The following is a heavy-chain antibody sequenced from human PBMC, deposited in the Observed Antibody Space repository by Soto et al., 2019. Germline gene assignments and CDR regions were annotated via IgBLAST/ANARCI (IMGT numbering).Heavy chain of an antibody. CDR2: IFYSGST. CDR3: VCIFSGGYSYGFYCYPLDV. D-gene: IGHD5-18*01. CDR1: GGSISSSSYC. Sequence: PSETLSLTCTVSGGSISSSSYCWGWIRQPPGKGLEWIGSIFYSGSTYYNPSLKSRVTISVDTSKNQFSLKLSSVTAADTAMYYCVCIFSGGYSYGFYCYPLDVWGQGTTVTVSS. J-gene: IGHJ6*02. V-gene: IGHV4-39*01.